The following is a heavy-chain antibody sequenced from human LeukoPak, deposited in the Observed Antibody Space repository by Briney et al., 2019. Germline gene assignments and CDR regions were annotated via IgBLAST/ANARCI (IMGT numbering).Heavy chain of an antibody. Sequence: SETLSLTCAVYGGSFSGYYWSWIRQPPGKGLEWIGEINHSGSTNYNPSLKSRVTISVDTSKNQFSLKLSSVTAADTAVYYCARGIAAARGYWGQGTLVTVSS. CDR3: ARGIAAARGY. V-gene: IGHV4-34*01. CDR2: INHSGST. J-gene: IGHJ4*02. CDR1: GGSFSGYY. D-gene: IGHD6-13*01.